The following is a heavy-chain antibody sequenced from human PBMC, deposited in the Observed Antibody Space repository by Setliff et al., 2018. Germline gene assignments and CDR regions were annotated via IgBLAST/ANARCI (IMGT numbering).Heavy chain of an antibody. J-gene: IGHJ4*02. CDR2: IDPSGNT. Sequence: SETLSLACTVSGGSISSGSNYWSWIRQPAGRGLEWIGHIDPSGNTNYHPSLKSRVTISGDTSKNQFSLKLTSVTAADTAIYYCARGGGSVLPNYYYFDHWGQGTLVTVSS. CDR1: GGSISSGSNY. V-gene: IGHV4-61*09. CDR3: ARGGGSVLPNYYYFDH. D-gene: IGHD2-15*01.